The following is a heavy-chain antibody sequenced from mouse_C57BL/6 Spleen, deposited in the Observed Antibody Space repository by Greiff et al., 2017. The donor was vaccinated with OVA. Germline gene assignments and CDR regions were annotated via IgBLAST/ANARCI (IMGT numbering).Heavy chain of an antibody. CDR2: IYPSDSET. J-gene: IGHJ4*01. D-gene: IGHD1-1*01. Sequence: QVQLQQPGAELVRPGSSVKLSCKASGYTFTSYWMDWVKQRPGQGLEWIGIIYPSDSETHYNQKFKGKATLTVDKSSSTAYMELRSLTSEDTAVYYCARGGGRGLDAMDYWGQGTSVTVSS. CDR3: ARGGGRGLDAMDY. V-gene: IGHV1-61*01. CDR1: GYTFTSYW.